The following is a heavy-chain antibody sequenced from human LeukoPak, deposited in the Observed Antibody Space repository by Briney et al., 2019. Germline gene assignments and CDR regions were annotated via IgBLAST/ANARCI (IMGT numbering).Heavy chain of an antibody. V-gene: IGHV4-39*01. J-gene: IGHJ5*02. D-gene: IGHD3-3*01. Sequence: SETLSLTCTVSGGSISSSSYYWGWIRQPPGKGLEWIGSIYYSRSTYYNPSLKSRVTISVDTSKNQFSLKLSSVTAADTAVYYCARQGRSFDPWGQGTLVTVSS. CDR1: GGSISSSSYY. CDR2: IYYSRST. CDR3: ARQGRSFDP.